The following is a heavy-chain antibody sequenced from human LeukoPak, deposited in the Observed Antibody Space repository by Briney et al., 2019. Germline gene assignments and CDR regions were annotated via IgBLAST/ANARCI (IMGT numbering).Heavy chain of an antibody. V-gene: IGHV3-43D*03. CDR1: GFTFDDYA. CDR2: ISWDGGST. Sequence: GGSLRLSCAASGFTFDDYAMHWVRQAPGKGLEWVSLISWDGGSTYYADSVKGRFTISRDNAKNSLYLQMNSLRAEDMAVYYCAAGSSGTYYYFDYWGQGTLVTVSS. J-gene: IGHJ4*02. CDR3: AAGSSGTYYYFDY. D-gene: IGHD6-19*01.